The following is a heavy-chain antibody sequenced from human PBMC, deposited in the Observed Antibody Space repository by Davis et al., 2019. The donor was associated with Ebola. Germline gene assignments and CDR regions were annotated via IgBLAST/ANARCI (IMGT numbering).Heavy chain of an antibody. CDR2: IYHSGST. V-gene: IGHV4-4*02. Sequence: PSETLSLTCAVSGGSISSSNWWSWVRQPPGKGLEWIVEIYHSGSTNYNPSLKSRVTISVDKSKNQFSLKLSSVTAADTAVYYCARAARRVQGLYGMDVWGQGTTVTVSS. J-gene: IGHJ6*02. CDR1: GGSISSSNW. D-gene: IGHD6-6*01. CDR3: ARAARRVQGLYGMDV.